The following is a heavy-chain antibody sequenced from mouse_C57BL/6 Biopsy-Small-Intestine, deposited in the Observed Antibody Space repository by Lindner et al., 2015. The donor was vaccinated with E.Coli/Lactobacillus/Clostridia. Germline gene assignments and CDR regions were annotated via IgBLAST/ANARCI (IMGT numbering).Heavy chain of an antibody. CDR3: ARWGRTGTSLAY. V-gene: IGHV1-80*01. J-gene: IGHJ3*01. CDR1: GYAFSSYW. D-gene: IGHD4-1*01. CDR2: MFPGNGNT. Sequence: VQLQESGAELVKPGASVKISCKASGYAFSSYWMNWVKQRPGKGLEWIGQMFPGNGNTNYNGNFKGKATLTADKSSSTAYMQLSSLTSEDSAVYFCARWGRTGTSLAYWGQGTLVTVS.